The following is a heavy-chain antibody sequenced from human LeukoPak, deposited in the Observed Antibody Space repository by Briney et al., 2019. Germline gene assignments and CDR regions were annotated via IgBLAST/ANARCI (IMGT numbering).Heavy chain of an antibody. J-gene: IGHJ4*02. Sequence: SVKVSCKASGGTFSKYAISWVRQVPGQGLEWMGGITPTYGLVHYAQKFQGRVTLTTDTSTGTADLEMNSLTFEDTAVYYCATGTNGLYGSNRFQGYFDDWGQGTLVTVLS. V-gene: IGHV1-69*10. D-gene: IGHD6-13*01. CDR1: GGTFSKYA. CDR3: ATGTNGLYGSNRFQGYFDD. CDR2: ITPTYGLV.